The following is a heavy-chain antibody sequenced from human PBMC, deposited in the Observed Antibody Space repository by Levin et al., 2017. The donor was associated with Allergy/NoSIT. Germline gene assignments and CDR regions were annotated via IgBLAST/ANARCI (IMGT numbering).Heavy chain of an antibody. J-gene: IGHJ6*02. V-gene: IGHV4-61*01. Sequence: SETLSLTCTVSGGSFSSGTYYWSWIRQPPGKGLEWSGYINYRGGTNSNPSLNRRVTISVDTSKNEFSLKLTSVTAADTAVYYCARNRIIVSGGKDYYYGMDGWGQGTTVTVSS. CDR3: ARNRIIVSGGKDYYYGMDG. D-gene: IGHD5/OR15-5a*01. CDR1: GGSFSSGTYY. CDR2: INYRGGT.